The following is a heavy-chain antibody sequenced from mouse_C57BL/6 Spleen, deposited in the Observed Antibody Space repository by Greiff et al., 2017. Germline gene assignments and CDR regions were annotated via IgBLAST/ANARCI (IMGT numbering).Heavy chain of an antibody. Sequence: VQLQQSGAELVKPGASVKISCKASGYAFSSYWMNWVKQRPGKGLEWIGQIYPGDGDTNYNGKFKGKATLTADKSSSTAYMQLSSLTSQDSAVYFCARSDCSSLYYCDYWGQGTTLTGSS. J-gene: IGHJ2*01. CDR1: GYAFSSYW. V-gene: IGHV1-80*01. D-gene: IGHD1-1*01. CDR2: IYPGDGDT. CDR3: ARSDCSSLYYCDY.